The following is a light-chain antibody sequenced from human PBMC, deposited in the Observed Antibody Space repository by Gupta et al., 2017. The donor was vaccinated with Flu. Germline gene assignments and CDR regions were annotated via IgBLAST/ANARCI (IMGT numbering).Light chain of an antibody. CDR3: CAYAVRDPVV. Sequence: QSALTQPRSVSGSPGQYVTISFTGTSSDVGGYNYVYWSQQHPGKAPKLMIYDVTNRPAGVPVVFSGSKSGNTASLTISVLTAEEEADYYCCAYAVRDPVVFGGGTKLTVL. CDR2: DVT. V-gene: IGLV2-11*01. CDR1: SSDVGGYNY. J-gene: IGLJ2*01.